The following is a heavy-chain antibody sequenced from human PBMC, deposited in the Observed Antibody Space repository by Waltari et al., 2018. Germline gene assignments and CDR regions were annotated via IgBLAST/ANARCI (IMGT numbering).Heavy chain of an antibody. CDR1: GYTFTSYD. CDR3: ASAFAGTAMVTA. J-gene: IGHJ4*02. V-gene: IGHV1-8*03. Sequence: QVQLVQSGAEVTKPGASVKVSCKASGYTFTSYDINWVRHATGQGLEWVGCMNRSSGNTGYAQEFQGRVTITRNTSISTAYMELSSLRSEDTAVYYCASAFAGTAMVTAWGQGTLVTVSS. D-gene: IGHD5-18*01. CDR2: MNRSSGNT.